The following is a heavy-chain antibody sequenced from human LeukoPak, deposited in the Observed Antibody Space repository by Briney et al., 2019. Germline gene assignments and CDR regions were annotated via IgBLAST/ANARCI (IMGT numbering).Heavy chain of an antibody. CDR3: ARDRPSETLRYFDY. Sequence: PSQTLSLTCTVSGGSISSGGYYLSWIRQHPGKGLEWIGYIYYSGSTYYTPSLKSRVTISVDTSKNQFSLKLSSVTAADTAVYYCARDRPSETLRYFDYWGQGTLVTVSS. J-gene: IGHJ4*02. CDR1: GGSISSGGYY. CDR2: IYYSGST. V-gene: IGHV4-31*03. D-gene: IGHD1-26*01.